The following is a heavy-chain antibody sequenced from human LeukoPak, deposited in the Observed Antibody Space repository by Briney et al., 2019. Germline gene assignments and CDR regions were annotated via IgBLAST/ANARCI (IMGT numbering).Heavy chain of an antibody. CDR2: ISYGGGTK. Sequence: GGSLRLSCAASGFSFSDHYINWIRQAPGKELAWVSYISYGGGTKHYADSVKGRFTVSRDNAKNSVILQMNSLRDEDTAVYYCVRGGQWSGGSCYADYFYYYMDVWGKGTTVTVSS. D-gene: IGHD2-15*01. V-gene: IGHV3-11*04. J-gene: IGHJ6*03. CDR3: VRGGQWSGGSCYADYFYYYMDV. CDR1: GFSFSDHY.